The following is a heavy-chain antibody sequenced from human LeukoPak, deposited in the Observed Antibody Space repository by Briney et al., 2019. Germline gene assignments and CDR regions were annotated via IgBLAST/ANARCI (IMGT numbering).Heavy chain of an antibody. CDR2: IYYSGST. J-gene: IGHJ6*02. CDR3: ARVTWIQHYYYHYGMDV. V-gene: IGHV4-59*08. CDR1: GGSISSYY. D-gene: IGHD5-18*01. Sequence: SETLSLTCTVSGGSISSYYWSWIRQPPGKGLEWIGYIYYSGSTNYNPSLKSRVTISVDTSKNQFSLKLSSVTAADTAVYYCARVTWIQHYYYHYGMDVWGQGTTVTVSS.